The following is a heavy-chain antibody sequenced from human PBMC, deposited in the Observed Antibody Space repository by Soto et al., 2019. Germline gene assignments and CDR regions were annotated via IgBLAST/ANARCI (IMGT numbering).Heavy chain of an antibody. J-gene: IGHJ6*02. D-gene: IGHD5-18*01. CDR1: GFTFSSYA. CDR3: AKDVPDKAMVPYGMDV. V-gene: IGHV3-23*01. Sequence: GGSLRLSCAASGFTFSSYAMSWVRQAPGKGLEWVSAISGSGGSTYYADSVKGRFTISRDNSKNTLYLQMNSLRAEDTAVYYCAKDVPDKAMVPYGMDVWGQGTTVTVSS. CDR2: ISGSGGST.